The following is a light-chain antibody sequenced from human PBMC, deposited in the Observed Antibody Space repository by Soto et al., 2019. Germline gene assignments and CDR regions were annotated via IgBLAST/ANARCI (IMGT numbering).Light chain of an antibody. Sequence: EIVLTQSPGSRSLSPGQRATLSCRASQSVDTTFFAWYQKKPGQAPRLLIYGASKRATGIPDRFSGSGSGTDFTLAISRLEPEDCAVYYYQQYMSSVTFGQGTKVEIK. CDR3: QQYMSSVT. CDR2: GAS. CDR1: QSVDTTF. V-gene: IGKV3-20*01. J-gene: IGKJ1*01.